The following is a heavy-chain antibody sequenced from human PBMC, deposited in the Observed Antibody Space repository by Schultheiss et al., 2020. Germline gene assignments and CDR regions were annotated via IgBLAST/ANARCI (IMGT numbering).Heavy chain of an antibody. D-gene: IGHD2-15*01. V-gene: IGHV4-31*03. CDR1: GGSISSGGYY. J-gene: IGHJ5*02. CDR3: ARHVPWVVAATPPSNWFDP. CDR2: IYYSGST. Sequence: SQTLSLTCTVSGGSISSGGYYWSWIRQHPGKGLEWIGYIYYSGSTYYNPSLKSRVTISVDTSKNQFSLKLSSVTAADTAVYYCARHVPWVVAATPPSNWFDPWGQGTLVTVSS.